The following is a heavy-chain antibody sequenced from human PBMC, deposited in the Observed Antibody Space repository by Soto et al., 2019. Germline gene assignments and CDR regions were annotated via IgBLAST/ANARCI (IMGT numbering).Heavy chain of an antibody. J-gene: IGHJ4*02. CDR1: GYTITSYY. CDR2: INPSGGST. V-gene: IGHV1-46*03. Sequence: ASVNVSCKASGYTITSYYMHWVRQAPGQGLEWMGIINPSGGSTSYAQKYQGRVTTTRDTSTSTVYMELSSLRSVDTAVYYCARALGNYFDDWGLGTLITGSS. CDR3: ARALGNYFDD.